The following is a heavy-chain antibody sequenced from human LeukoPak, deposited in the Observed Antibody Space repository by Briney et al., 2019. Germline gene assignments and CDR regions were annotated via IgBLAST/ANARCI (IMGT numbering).Heavy chain of an antibody. J-gene: IGHJ6*02. CDR1: GFTFSTYW. Sequence: GGSLRLSCAASGFTFSTYWMHWVRQAPGKGLVWVSCINSDGSSPSYADSVKGRFTISRDNAKNTVYLQMNSVRSQDRAVYYCARWGSSGWYPMDVWGQGTTVTVSS. CDR3: ARWGSSGWYPMDV. D-gene: IGHD6-19*01. CDR2: INSDGSSP. V-gene: IGHV3-74*01.